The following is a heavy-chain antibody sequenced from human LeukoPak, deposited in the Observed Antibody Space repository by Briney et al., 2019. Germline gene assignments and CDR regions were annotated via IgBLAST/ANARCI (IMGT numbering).Heavy chain of an antibody. Sequence: SETPSPTRPGSGGSISSYYWSWIRQPPRKGLEWIGDIYYSGSTNYNPSLKSRVTISVDTSKNQFSLKLNSVTAADTAVYYCARDPRGGTSRDNWFDPWGQGTLVTVSS. CDR2: IYYSGST. J-gene: IGHJ5*02. CDR3: ARDPRGGTSRDNWFDP. CDR1: GGSISSYY. D-gene: IGHD1-1*01. V-gene: IGHV4-59*01.